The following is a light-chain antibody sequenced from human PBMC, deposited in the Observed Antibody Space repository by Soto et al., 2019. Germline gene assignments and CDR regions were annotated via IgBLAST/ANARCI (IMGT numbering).Light chain of an antibody. Sequence: SVLTQPPSASGSPGQSVAISFTGTSSDVGGYNYVSWYQQHPGKAPKLMIYEVNKRPSGVPDRFSGSKSGNTACLTVSGLQAEDEADYYCSSYAGSSNVFRTGTKVTVL. V-gene: IGLV2-8*01. J-gene: IGLJ1*01. CDR3: SSYAGSSNV. CDR1: SSDVGGYNY. CDR2: EVN.